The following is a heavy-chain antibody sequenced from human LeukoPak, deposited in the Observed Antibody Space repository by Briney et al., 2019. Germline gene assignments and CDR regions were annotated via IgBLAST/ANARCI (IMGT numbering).Heavy chain of an antibody. Sequence: PGGSLRLSCAASGFTFSSYAMSWVRQAPGKGLEWVSAISGSGGSTYYADSVKGRFTISRDNSKNTLYLQVNSLRAEDTAVYYCAKETYYYDSSGGYGMDVWGQGTTVTVSS. V-gene: IGHV3-23*01. J-gene: IGHJ6*02. CDR1: GFTFSSYA. CDR2: ISGSGGST. D-gene: IGHD3-22*01. CDR3: AKETYYYDSSGGYGMDV.